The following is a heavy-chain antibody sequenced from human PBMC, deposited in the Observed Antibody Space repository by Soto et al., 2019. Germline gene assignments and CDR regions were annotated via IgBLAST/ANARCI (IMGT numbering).Heavy chain of an antibody. D-gene: IGHD3-3*01. V-gene: IGHV4-39*01. CDR3: ARHSRRPNVLRFWEGCRWFDP. CDR2: IYYSGST. CDR1: GGSISSSSYY. J-gene: IGHJ5*02. Sequence: PSETLSLTSAASGGSISSSSYYWGWIRQPPGKGLEWIGSIYYSGSTYYNPSLKSRVTISVDTSKNQFSLKLSSVTAADTAVYYCARHSRRPNVLRFWEGCRWFDPWGQGTLVTVSS.